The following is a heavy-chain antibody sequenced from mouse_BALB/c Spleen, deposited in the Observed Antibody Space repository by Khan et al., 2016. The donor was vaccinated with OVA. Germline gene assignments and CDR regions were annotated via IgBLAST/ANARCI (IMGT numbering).Heavy chain of an antibody. D-gene: IGHD2-10*01. CDR2: INTYTGEP. CDR3: GRIASYKYSDD. J-gene: IGHJ1*01. V-gene: IGHV9-3-1*01. Sequence: QIQLVQSGPELKKPGETVKISCKASGYTFTNYGMNWVKQAPGKGLKWMGWINTYTGEPTYADDFKGRFVFSLDTSASTAYLQISTLKNEDTTTYFCGRIASYKYSDDWGAGTAVTVSS. CDR1: GYTFTNYG.